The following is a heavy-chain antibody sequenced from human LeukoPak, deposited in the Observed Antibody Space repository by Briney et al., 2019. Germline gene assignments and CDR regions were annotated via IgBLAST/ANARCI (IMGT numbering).Heavy chain of an antibody. D-gene: IGHD3-22*01. CDR3: ARDRNPYYYDSSTDAFDI. CDR1: GFTFSDHY. CDR2: IKQDGSEK. Sequence: GGSLRLSCAASGFTFSDHYMDWVRQAPGKGLEWVANIKQDGSEKYYVDSVKGRFTISRDNAKNSLYLRMNSLRAEDTAVYYCARDRNPYYYDSSTDAFDIWGQGTMVTVSS. J-gene: IGHJ3*02. V-gene: IGHV3-7*01.